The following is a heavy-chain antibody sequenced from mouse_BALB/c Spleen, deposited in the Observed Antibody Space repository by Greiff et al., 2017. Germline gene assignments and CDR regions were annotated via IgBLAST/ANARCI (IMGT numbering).Heavy chain of an antibody. Sequence: LQQPGSELVRPGASVKLSCKASGYTFTSYWMHWVKQRHGQGLEWIGNIYPGSGSTNYDEKFKSKGTLTVDTSSSTAYMHLSSLTSEDSAVYYCTRSPGSSYYFDYWGQGTTLTVSA. V-gene: IGHV1S22*01. CDR2: IYPGSGST. CDR1: GYTFTSYW. J-gene: IGHJ2*01. CDR3: TRSPGSSYYFDY. D-gene: IGHD1-1*01.